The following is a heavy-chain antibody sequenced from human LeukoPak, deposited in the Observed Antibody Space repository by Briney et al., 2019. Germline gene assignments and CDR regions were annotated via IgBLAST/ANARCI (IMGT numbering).Heavy chain of an antibody. Sequence: PGGSLRLSCAASGFTFSSNAMSWVRQAPGKGLEWVSAISGSGGSTYYADSVKGRFTISRDNSKNTLYLQMNSLRAEDTAVYYCAKDLGRLVAAAALYWGQGTLVTVSS. D-gene: IGHD6-13*01. CDR3: AKDLGRLVAAAALY. V-gene: IGHV3-23*01. J-gene: IGHJ4*02. CDR2: ISGSGGST. CDR1: GFTFSSNA.